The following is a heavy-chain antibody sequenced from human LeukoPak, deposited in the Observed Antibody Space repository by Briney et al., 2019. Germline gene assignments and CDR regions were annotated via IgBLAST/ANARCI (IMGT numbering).Heavy chain of an antibody. V-gene: IGHV3-15*01. CDR1: GFIFNKAW. J-gene: IGHJ4*02. Sequence: PGGSLRFSCAASGFIFNKAWMNWVRQAPGKGPEWVGRIKSNNDGGTTDYASPVEGRFIISRDDSKNTIYLQMNRLIIDDTAIYYCTPVMVEDRGFWGQGTLVTVSS. CDR2: IKSNNDGGTT. CDR3: TPVMVEDRGF. D-gene: IGHD2-21*01.